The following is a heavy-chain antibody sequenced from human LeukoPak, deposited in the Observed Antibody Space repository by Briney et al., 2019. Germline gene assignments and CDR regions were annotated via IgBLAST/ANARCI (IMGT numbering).Heavy chain of an antibody. CDR2: IYYSGST. CDR1: GGSVSSGSYY. CDR3: AREGRELDP. V-gene: IGHV4-61*01. J-gene: IGHJ5*02. Sequence: PSETLSLTCTVSGGSVSSGSYYWSWIRQPPGKGLEWIGYIYYSGSTHYNPSLKSRVTISVDTSKNQFSLKLSSVTAADTAVYYCAREGRELDPWGQGTLVTVSS. D-gene: IGHD1-1*01.